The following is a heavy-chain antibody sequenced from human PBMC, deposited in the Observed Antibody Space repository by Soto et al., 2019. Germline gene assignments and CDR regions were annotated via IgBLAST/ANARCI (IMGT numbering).Heavy chain of an antibody. V-gene: IGHV3-21*01. CDR1: GFTFRSFT. CDR3: TRDESRDSSARGWFDP. J-gene: IGHJ5*02. Sequence: XGSLRLSGAASGFTFRSFTMNWVRQAPGKGLEWVSTISSNSAYIYYTDALRGRFTISRDNAKNSLHLQMNSLRAEDTAVYYCTRDESRDSSARGWFDPWGPGTLVTVSS. CDR2: ISSNSAYI. D-gene: IGHD6-13*01.